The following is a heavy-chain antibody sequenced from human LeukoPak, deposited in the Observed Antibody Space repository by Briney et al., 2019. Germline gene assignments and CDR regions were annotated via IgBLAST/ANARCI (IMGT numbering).Heavy chain of an antibody. V-gene: IGHV4-34*01. CDR2: INHSGST. D-gene: IGHD2-2*01. Sequence: SETLSLTCAVCGGSFSGYYWSWIRQPPGKGLEWIGEINHSGSTNYNPSLKSRVTISVDTSKNQFSLKLSSVTAADTAVYYCARRLGYCSSTSCYLSWFDPWGQGTLVTVSS. CDR3: ARRLGYCSSTSCYLSWFDP. J-gene: IGHJ5*02. CDR1: GGSFSGYY.